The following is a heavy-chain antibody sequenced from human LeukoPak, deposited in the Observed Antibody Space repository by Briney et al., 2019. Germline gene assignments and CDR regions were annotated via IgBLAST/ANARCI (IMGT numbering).Heavy chain of an antibody. Sequence: GASVKVSCKASGGTFSSYAISWVRQAPGQGLEWMGGIIPIFGTANYAQKFQGRVTMTEDTSTDTAYMELSSLRSEDTAVYYCATDQYYYDSSGYYSNGFDYWGQGTLVTVSS. CDR2: IIPIFGTA. J-gene: IGHJ4*02. CDR1: GGTFSSYA. CDR3: ATDQYYYDSSGYYSNGFDY. V-gene: IGHV1-69*06. D-gene: IGHD3-22*01.